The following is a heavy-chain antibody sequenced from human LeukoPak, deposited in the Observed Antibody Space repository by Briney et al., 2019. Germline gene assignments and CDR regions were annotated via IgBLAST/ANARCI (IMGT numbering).Heavy chain of an antibody. J-gene: IGHJ5*02. CDR3: ARLGETAYKWFDP. CDR1: GGSISSYH. Sequence: SETLSLTCTVSGGSISSYHWSWVRQPAGKGLQWIGRTYSSGNTNYNPSLKSRVTMSVDTSKNQFSLNLSSVTAADTAVYYCARLGETAYKWFDPWGQGSLVTVSP. V-gene: IGHV4-4*07. D-gene: IGHD2-21*01. CDR2: TYSSGNT.